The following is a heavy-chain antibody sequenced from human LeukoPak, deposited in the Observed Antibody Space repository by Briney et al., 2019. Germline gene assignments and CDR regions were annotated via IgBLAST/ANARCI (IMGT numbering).Heavy chain of an antibody. J-gene: IGHJ3*02. CDR2: IIPIFGTA. CDR1: GGTFSSYA. Sequence: SVKVSCKASGGTFSSYAISWVRQAPGQGLEWMGGIIPIFGTANYAQKFQDRVTITADESTSTAYMELSSLRFEDTAVYYCARDSRTTVVNDAFDIWGQGTMVTVSS. CDR3: ARDSRTTVVNDAFDI. V-gene: IGHV1-69*13. D-gene: IGHD4-23*01.